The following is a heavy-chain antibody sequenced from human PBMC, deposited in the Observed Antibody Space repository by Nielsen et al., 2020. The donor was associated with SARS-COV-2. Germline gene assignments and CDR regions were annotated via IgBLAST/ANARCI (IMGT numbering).Heavy chain of an antibody. CDR2: INPNSGGT. Sequence: WVRQAPGQGLEWMGWINPNSGGTNYAQKFLGRVTMTRDTSITTAYMDLSRLRSDDTAVFYCVRAGTGMRFYYYMDVWGKGTTVTVSS. D-gene: IGHD2-2*01. V-gene: IGHV1-2*02. J-gene: IGHJ6*03. CDR3: VRAGTGMRFYYYMDV.